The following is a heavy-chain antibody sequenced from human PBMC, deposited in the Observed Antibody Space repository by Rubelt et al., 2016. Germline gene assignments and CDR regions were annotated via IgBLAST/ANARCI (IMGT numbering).Heavy chain of an antibody. D-gene: IGHD6-19*01. Sequence: IGEINHSGSTNYNPSLKSRVTISVDTSKNQFSLKLSSVTAADTAVYYCAKDGVRWSSGSLYYFDYWGQGTLVTVSS. J-gene: IGHJ4*02. V-gene: IGHV4-34*01. CDR2: INHSGST. CDR3: AKDGVRWSSGSLYYFDY.